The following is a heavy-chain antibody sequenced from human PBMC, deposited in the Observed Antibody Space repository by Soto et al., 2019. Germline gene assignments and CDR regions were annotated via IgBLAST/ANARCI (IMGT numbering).Heavy chain of an antibody. CDR3: ARSIRRDGYNKGDYYYYYGMDV. CDR1: GGSISSYY. V-gene: IGHV4-59*01. J-gene: IGHJ6*02. D-gene: IGHD3-3*02. Sequence: SETLSLTCTVSGGSISSYYWSWIRQPPGKGLEWIGYIYYSGSTNYNPSLKSRVTISVDTSKNQFSLKLSSVTAADTAVYYCARSIRRDGYNKGDYYYYYGMDVWGQGTTVTV. CDR2: IYYSGST.